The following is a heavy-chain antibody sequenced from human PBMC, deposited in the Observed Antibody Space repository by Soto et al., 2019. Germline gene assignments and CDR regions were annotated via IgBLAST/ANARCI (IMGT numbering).Heavy chain of an antibody. V-gene: IGHV3-30*18. J-gene: IGHJ4*02. CDR2: ISDDGDKR. D-gene: IGHD1-26*01. Sequence: GGSLRLSCVGSGFTFSNYGMHWVRQPPGKGLEWVALISDDGDKRYYADSVRGRLIISRDNSKDTLYLQMNSLGPDDTAVYFCAKARVRIVGANSFDYWGQGTPVTISS. CDR1: GFTFSNYG. CDR3: AKARVRIVGANSFDY.